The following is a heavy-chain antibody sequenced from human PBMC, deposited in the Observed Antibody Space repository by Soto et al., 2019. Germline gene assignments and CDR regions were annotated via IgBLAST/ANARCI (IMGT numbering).Heavy chain of an antibody. CDR1: GGSFSGYY. CDR3: ARESHDILTGPPWVWYLDL. CDR2: INDRGSI. V-gene: IGHV4-34*01. J-gene: IGHJ2*01. D-gene: IGHD3-9*01. Sequence: QVQLQQWGAGPLRPLETLSLTCGVSGGSFSGYYWAWIRQSPGKGLEWIGEINDRGSINYNPSLKRRVSISVETSTNHYSLNLRSVTAADTAVYYCARESHDILTGPPWVWYLDLWGRCTLVTVSS.